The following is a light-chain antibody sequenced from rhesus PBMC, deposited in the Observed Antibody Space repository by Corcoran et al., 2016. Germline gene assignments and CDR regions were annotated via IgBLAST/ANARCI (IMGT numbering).Light chain of an antibody. Sequence: DIQMTQSPSSLSASVGDRVTITCRASQGISKWLAWYQQKPGKAPKLLIYRASNLETGVPSRFSGNGSGTAFTLTISSLQPEDIATYYCQQHDNSPYSFGQGTKVEIK. CDR3: QQHDNSPYS. J-gene: IGKJ2*01. CDR1: QGISKW. CDR2: RAS. V-gene: IGKV1-69*01.